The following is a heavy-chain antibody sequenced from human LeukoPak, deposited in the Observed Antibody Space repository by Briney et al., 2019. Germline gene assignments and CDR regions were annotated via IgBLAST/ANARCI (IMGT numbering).Heavy chain of an antibody. CDR2: INHSGST. D-gene: IGHD6-6*01. CDR1: GGSFSGYY. CDR3: ARRVRSIAARGGFDY. J-gene: IGHJ4*02. Sequence: PSETLSLTCAVYGGSFSGYYWSWIRQPPGKGLEWIGEINHSGSTNYNPSLKSRVTISVDTSKNQFSLKLSSVTAADTAVYYCARRVRSIAARGGFDYWGQGTLVTVSS. V-gene: IGHV4-34*01.